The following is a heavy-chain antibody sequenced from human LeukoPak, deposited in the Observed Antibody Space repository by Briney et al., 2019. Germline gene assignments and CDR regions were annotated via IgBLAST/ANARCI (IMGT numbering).Heavy chain of an antibody. J-gene: IGHJ5*02. CDR1: GYTFTSYG. V-gene: IGHV1-18*01. CDR3: ARAGDDNWNDWGWFDP. D-gene: IGHD1-1*01. Sequence: ASVKVSCKASGYTFTSYGISWVRQAPGQGLEWMGWISAYNGNTNYAQKLQGRVTMTTDTSTSTVYMELRSLRSDDTAVYYCARAGDDNWNDWGWFDPWGQGTLVTVSS. CDR2: ISAYNGNT.